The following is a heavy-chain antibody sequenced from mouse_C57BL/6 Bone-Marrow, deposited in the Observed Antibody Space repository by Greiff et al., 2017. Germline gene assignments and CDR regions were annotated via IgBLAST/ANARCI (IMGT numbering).Heavy chain of an antibody. CDR2: INPNNGGT. J-gene: IGHJ4*01. V-gene: IGHV1-22*01. CDR1: GYTFTDYN. D-gene: IGHD2-2*01. CDR3: SNDLLCLRRYYYAMDY. Sequence: VQLQQSGPELVKPGASVKMSCKASGYTFTDYNMHWVKQSHGKSLEWIGYINPNNGGTSYNQKFKGKANLTVNKSSSTAYMELRSLTSEDSAVYYWSNDLLCLRRYYYAMDYWGQGTSVTVSS.